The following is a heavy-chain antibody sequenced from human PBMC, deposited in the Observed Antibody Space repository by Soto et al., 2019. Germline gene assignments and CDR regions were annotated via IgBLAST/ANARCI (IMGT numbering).Heavy chain of an antibody. J-gene: IGHJ6*02. Sequence: PSQTLSLTCVISGDSVSSNSAAWNWIRQSPSRGLEWLGRTYYRSKWYNGYAVSVKSRITINPDTSKNQFSLQLNSVTPEDTAVYYCARVNWNLGYYGMDVWGQGTTVTVSS. CDR3: ARVNWNLGYYGMDV. CDR1: GDSVSSNSAA. D-gene: IGHD1-7*01. CDR2: TYYRSKWYN. V-gene: IGHV6-1*01.